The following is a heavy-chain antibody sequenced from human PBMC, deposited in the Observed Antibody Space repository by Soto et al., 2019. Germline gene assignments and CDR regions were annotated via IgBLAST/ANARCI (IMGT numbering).Heavy chain of an antibody. Sequence: SETLSLTCAVYGGSFSGYYWSWIRQPPGKGLEWIGEINHSGSTNYNPSLKSRVTISVDTSKNQFSLKLSSVTAADTAVYYCARILIVVVPAAGSGMDVWGQGTTVTV. CDR3: ARILIVVVPAAGSGMDV. CDR1: GGSFSGYY. CDR2: INHSGST. V-gene: IGHV4-34*01. J-gene: IGHJ6*02. D-gene: IGHD2-2*01.